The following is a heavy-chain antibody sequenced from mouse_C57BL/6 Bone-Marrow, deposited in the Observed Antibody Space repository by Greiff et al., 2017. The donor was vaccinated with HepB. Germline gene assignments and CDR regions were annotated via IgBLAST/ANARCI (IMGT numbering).Heavy chain of an antibody. J-gene: IGHJ2*01. CDR2: IYPRSGNT. Sequence: QVHVKQSGAELARPGASVKLSCKASGYTFTSYGISWVKQRTGQGLEWIGEIYPRSGNTYYNEKFKGKATLTADKSSSTAYMELRSLTSEDSAVYFCARSSYSKSYFDYWGQGTTLTVSS. V-gene: IGHV1-81*01. CDR1: GYTFTSYG. CDR3: ARSSYSKSYFDY. D-gene: IGHD2-5*01.